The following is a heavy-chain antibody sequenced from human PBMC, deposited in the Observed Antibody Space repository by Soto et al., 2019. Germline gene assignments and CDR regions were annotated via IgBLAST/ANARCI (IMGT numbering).Heavy chain of an antibody. CDR3: VQSRCGGDCLQSYSSHSYYGLDV. Sequence: QITLKESGPTLVKPTQPLTLTCTFPGFSFSSIGEGVGWIRQPPGKALEWLALIYWDDDKRYSPSLKSRLTITKDTSKSQVVLTMTNMDPVDTATYYCVQSRCGGDCLQSYSSHSYYGLDVWGQGTTVTVSS. CDR2: IYWDDDK. J-gene: IGHJ6*02. V-gene: IGHV2-5*02. CDR1: GFSFSSIGEG. D-gene: IGHD2-21*02.